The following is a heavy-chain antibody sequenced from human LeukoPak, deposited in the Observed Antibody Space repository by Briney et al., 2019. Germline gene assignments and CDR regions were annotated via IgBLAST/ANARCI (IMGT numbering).Heavy chain of an antibody. D-gene: IGHD6-19*01. CDR1: GFTFSSYE. CDR3: ASDSGGSSGWNRFDY. V-gene: IGHV3-48*03. CDR2: ISSSGSTI. Sequence: GGSLRLSCAASGFTFSSYEMNWVRQAPGKGLEWVSYISSSGSTIYYADSVKGRFTISRDNAKNSLYLQMNSLEAEDTAVYYCASDSGGSSGWNRFDYWGQGTLVTVSS. J-gene: IGHJ4*02.